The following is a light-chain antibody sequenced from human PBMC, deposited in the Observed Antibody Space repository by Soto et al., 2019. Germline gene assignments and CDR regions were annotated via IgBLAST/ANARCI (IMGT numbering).Light chain of an antibody. V-gene: IGKV3-20*01. J-gene: IGKJ5*01. CDR1: QSIGSNS. Sequence: ETVLTQSPGTLSLSPGETATLSCRASQSIGSNSLAWYQQKPGQPPRLLIYGASNRATDIPDRFSGSGSGTDFTLTITRLESEDFAVYDCQQYDNSPITFGQGTRLEMK. CDR2: GAS. CDR3: QQYDNSPIT.